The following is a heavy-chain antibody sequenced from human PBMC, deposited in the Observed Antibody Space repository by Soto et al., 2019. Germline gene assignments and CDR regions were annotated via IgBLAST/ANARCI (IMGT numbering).Heavy chain of an antibody. Sequence: QVKLVESGGGMVKPGGSLRLSCAASGFTLSDYFMAWVRQSPRQGLEWVPSSSNSGGYITYTDSVRGRFTICRENAESSLFLHIQCVGADVTAVYFCVRSQLAPCAFDIWGHGAMGSVSS. CDR3: VRSQLAPCAFDI. J-gene: IGHJ3*02. CDR2: SSNSGGYI. D-gene: IGHD1-1*01. CDR1: GFTLSDYF. V-gene: IGHV3-11*06.